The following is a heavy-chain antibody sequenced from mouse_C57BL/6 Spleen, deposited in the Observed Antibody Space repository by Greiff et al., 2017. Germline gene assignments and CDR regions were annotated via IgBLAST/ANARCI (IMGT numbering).Heavy chain of an antibody. D-gene: IGHD3-3*01. CDR1: GYAFSSSW. J-gene: IGHJ2*01. V-gene: IGHV1-82*01. CDR2: IYPGDGDT. CDR3: ARGDPYYFDY. Sequence: VQLQQSGPELVKPGASVKISCKASGYAFSSSWMNWVKQRPGKGLEWIGRIYPGDGDTNYNGKFKGKATLTAVKSSSTAYMQLSSLTSEDSAVYFCARGDPYYFDYWGQGTTLTVSS.